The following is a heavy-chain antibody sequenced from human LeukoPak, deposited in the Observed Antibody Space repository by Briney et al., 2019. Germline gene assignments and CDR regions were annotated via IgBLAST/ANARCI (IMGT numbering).Heavy chain of an antibody. CDR2: IYYSGST. Sequence: PSETLSLTCTVSGGSISGHYWSWIRQPPGKGLEWIGCIYYSGSTNYNPSLKSRVTILVDTSKNQFSLKLSSVTAADTAVYYCARTNAFDIWGQGTMVTVSS. V-gene: IGHV4-59*11. CDR3: ARTNAFDI. J-gene: IGHJ3*02. CDR1: GGSISGHY.